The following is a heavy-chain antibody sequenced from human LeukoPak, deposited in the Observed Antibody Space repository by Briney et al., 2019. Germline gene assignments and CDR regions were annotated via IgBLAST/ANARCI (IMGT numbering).Heavy chain of an antibody. V-gene: IGHV4-39*01. Sequence: KPSETLSLTCTVSGDSISSSSYYWGWIRQPPGKGLEWIGNIYYSGSTYYNPSLKSRVTISVDTSKNQFSLKLSSVTAADTAVYYCASSVMEVRRYFDYWGQGTLVTVSS. CDR2: IYYSGST. CDR3: ASSVMEVRRYFDY. D-gene: IGHD2-21*01. J-gene: IGHJ4*02. CDR1: GDSISSSSYY.